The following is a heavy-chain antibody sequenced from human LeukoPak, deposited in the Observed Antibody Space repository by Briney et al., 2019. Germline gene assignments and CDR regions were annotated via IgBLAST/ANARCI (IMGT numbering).Heavy chain of an antibody. V-gene: IGHV3-30*02. CDR2: RRYDGSKT. Sequence: GGSLRLSCAASGYDLSRNGMHWVRQAPGKGLEWVSFRRYDGSKTFYGDSVTGRFTISRDNSKHTLYLQMNSLRAEDTAVYYCVTDLDDVNSNYYYIPEYWGQGVLVTVSS. D-gene: IGHD3-22*01. J-gene: IGHJ4*02. CDR1: GYDLSRNG. CDR3: VTDLDDVNSNYYYIPEY.